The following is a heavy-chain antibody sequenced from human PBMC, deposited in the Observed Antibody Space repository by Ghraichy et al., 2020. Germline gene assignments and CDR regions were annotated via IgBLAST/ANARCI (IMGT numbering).Heavy chain of an antibody. V-gene: IGHV4-59*01. D-gene: IGHD2-21*01. Sequence: SETLSLTCTVSGGSISNYYWSWIRQPPGKGLEWIGYIYYSGSTNYNPSLKSRVTISVDTSKNQFSLKLSSVTAADTAVYYCARHIVVNTHDAFDIWGQGTMVTVSS. CDR2: IYYSGST. CDR3: ARHIVVNTHDAFDI. J-gene: IGHJ3*02. CDR1: GGSISNYY.